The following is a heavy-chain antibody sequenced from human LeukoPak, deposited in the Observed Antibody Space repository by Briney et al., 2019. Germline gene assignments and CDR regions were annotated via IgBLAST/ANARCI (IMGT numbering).Heavy chain of an antibody. CDR3: AKGQWLAHYYFDY. CDR1: GGSVSSGSYY. D-gene: IGHD6-19*01. Sequence: SETLSLTCTVSGGSVSSGSYYWSWIRQPPGKGLEWIGYIYYSGSTNYNPSLKSRVTISVDTSKNQFSLKLSSVTAADTAVYYCAKGQWLAHYYFDYWGQGTLVTVSS. V-gene: IGHV4-61*01. J-gene: IGHJ4*02. CDR2: IYYSGST.